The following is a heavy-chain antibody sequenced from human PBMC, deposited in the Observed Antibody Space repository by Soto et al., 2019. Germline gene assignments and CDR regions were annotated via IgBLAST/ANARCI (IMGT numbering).Heavy chain of an antibody. CDR3: ARDPPRLGVWPEYYYYGMDV. CDR2: INPSGGST. V-gene: IGHV1-46*01. J-gene: IGHJ6*02. Sequence: ASVKVSCKASGYTFTSYYMHWVRQAPGQGLEWMGIINPSGGSTSYAQKFQGRVTMTRDTSTSTAYMELSSLRSDDTAVYYCARDPPRLGVWPEYYYYGMDVWGQGTTVTVSS. D-gene: IGHD1-26*01. CDR1: GYTFTSYY.